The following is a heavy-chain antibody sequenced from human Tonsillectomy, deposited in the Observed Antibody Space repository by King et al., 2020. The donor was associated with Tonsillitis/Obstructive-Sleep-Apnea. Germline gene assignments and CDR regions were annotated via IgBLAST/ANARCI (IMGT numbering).Heavy chain of an antibody. CDR2: IYWDDDK. V-gene: IGHV2-5*02. D-gene: IGHD3-10*01. CDR1: GFSLSTSGVG. CDR3: THSARIWFGDPKRYYYYYMDV. J-gene: IGHJ6*03. Sequence: ITLKESGPTLVKPTQTLTLTCTFSGFSLSTSGVGVGWIRQPPGKALEWLALIYWDDDKRYSPSLKSRLTITKDTSKNQVVLTMTNMDPVDTATYYCTHSARIWFGDPKRYYYYYMDVWGKGTTVTVSS.